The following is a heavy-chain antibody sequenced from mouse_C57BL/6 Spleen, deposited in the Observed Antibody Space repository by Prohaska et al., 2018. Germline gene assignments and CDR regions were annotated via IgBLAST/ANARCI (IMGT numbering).Heavy chain of an antibody. D-gene: IGHD1-1*01. J-gene: IGHJ2*01. CDR3: ARDYYGSSYHFYY. CDR2: IHPNSGST. V-gene: IGHV1-64*01. Sequence: QVQLQQPGAELVKPGASVKLSYKDSGYTFTRYWMHCVKQLTGQCLELIGMIHPNSGSTNYNEKVKSNATLTVDRSSSTAYMQLSSLSSEDSAVYYCARDYYGSSYHFYYWGQGTTLTVSS. CDR1: GYTFTRYW.